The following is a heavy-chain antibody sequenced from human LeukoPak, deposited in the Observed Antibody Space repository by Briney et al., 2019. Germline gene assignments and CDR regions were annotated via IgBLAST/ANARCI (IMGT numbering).Heavy chain of an antibody. Sequence: SETLSLTCAVYGGSFSGYYWSWIRQPPGKGLEWIGEINHSGSTNYNPSLKSRVTISVDTSKNQFSLKLSSVTAADTAVYYCARPRRYSSSWYNLFDPWGQGTLVTVSS. CDR3: ARPRRYSSSWYNLFDP. CDR2: INHSGST. D-gene: IGHD6-13*01. CDR1: GGSFSGYY. V-gene: IGHV4-34*01. J-gene: IGHJ5*02.